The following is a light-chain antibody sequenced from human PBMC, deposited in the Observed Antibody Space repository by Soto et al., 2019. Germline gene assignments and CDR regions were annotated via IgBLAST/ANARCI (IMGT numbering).Light chain of an antibody. J-gene: IGLJ1*01. CDR2: EVS. V-gene: IGLV2-14*01. CDR3: SSYTSSSTSYV. Sequence: QSVLTQPASLSGSPGQSITISCTGTSSDVGGYNYVSWYQHHSGKAPKLMIYEVSNRPSGVSNRFSGSKSGSTASLTISGLQPEDEADYYCSSYTSSSTSYVFGIGTKLTVL. CDR1: SSDVGGYNY.